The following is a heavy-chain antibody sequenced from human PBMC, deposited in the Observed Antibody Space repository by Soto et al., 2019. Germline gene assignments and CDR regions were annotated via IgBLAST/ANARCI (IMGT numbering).Heavy chain of an antibody. CDR3: ARVLGDSSGYGAFDY. CDR2: ISAYNGNA. V-gene: IGHV1-18*01. J-gene: IGHJ4*02. CDR1: GYTFTSYG. Sequence: ASVKVSCKASGYTFTSYGISWVRQAPGQGLEWMGGISAYNGNANYAQKFQGRVTMTTDASTSTAYMELSSLRSEDTAVYYCARVLGDSSGYGAFDYWGQGTLVTVSS. D-gene: IGHD3-22*01.